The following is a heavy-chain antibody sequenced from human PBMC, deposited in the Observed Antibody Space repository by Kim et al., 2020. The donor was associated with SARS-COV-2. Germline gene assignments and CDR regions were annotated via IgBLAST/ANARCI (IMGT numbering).Heavy chain of an antibody. V-gene: IGHV3-48*03. J-gene: IGHJ4*02. D-gene: IGHD6-25*01. CDR3: ARDRLNKAGSGDY. Sequence: YADSVKDRFTISRDNSKNSLYLQMNNLRAEDTAIYYCARDRLNKAGSGDYWGQGTLVTVSS.